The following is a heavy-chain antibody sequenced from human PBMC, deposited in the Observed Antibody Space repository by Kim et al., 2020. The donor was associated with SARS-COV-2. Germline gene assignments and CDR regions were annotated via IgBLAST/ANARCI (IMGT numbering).Heavy chain of an antibody. J-gene: IGHJ4*02. CDR1: GGSISSSSYY. CDR3: ARRSHYYYDSSGTIGDY. D-gene: IGHD3-22*01. Sequence: SETLSLTCTVSGGSISSSSYYWGWIRQPPGKGLEWIGSIYYSGSTYYNPSLKSRVTISVDTSKNQFSLKLSSVTAADTAVYYCARRSHYYYDSSGTIGDYWGQGTLVTVSS. V-gene: IGHV4-39*01. CDR2: IYYSGST.